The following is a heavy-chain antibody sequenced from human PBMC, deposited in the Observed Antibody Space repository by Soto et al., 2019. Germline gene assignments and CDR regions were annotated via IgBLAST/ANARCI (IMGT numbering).Heavy chain of an antibody. D-gene: IGHD2-8*01. Sequence: QVQLVQSGAEVKKPGASVKVSCKASGYTFISYSIAWVRQAPGQGLEWMGWISTYNGNTNYAQNLQGRVTVTRDSSTSTAYMELRSLRSDDTAIYYCVRYGGRCTKEAVGFWGQGTLVTVSS. CDR2: ISTYNGNT. J-gene: IGHJ4*02. CDR1: GYTFISYS. CDR3: VRYGGRCTKEAVGF. V-gene: IGHV1-18*04.